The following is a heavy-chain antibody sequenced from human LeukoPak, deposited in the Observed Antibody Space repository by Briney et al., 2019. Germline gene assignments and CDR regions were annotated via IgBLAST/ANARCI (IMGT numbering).Heavy chain of an antibody. CDR3: AGEYCSSTSCYEGRWFDP. V-gene: IGHV3-21*01. J-gene: IGHJ5*02. D-gene: IGHD2-2*01. CDR2: ISSSSYI. CDR1: GFTFSSYS. Sequence: GGSLRLSCAASGFTFSSYSMNWVRQAPGKGLEWVSSISSSSYIYYADSVKGRFTISRDNAKNSLYLQMNSLRAEDTAVYYCAGEYCSSTSCYEGRWFDPWGQGTLVTVSS.